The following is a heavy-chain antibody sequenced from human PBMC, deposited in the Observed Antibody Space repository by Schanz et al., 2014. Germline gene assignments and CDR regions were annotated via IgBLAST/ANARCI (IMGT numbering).Heavy chain of an antibody. CDR3: AKGVGEYYHYYGMDV. Sequence: EVQLVESGGGLVQPGGSLRLSCAASGFTVSSNYMSWVRQAPGKGLEWVSYISRSSSTIYYADSVKGRFTISRDNSKNTLSVQMNSLRAEDTAVYYCAKGVGEYYHYYGMDVWGQGTTVTVSS. CDR1: GFTVSSNY. D-gene: IGHD1-26*01. J-gene: IGHJ6*02. CDR2: ISRSSSTI. V-gene: IGHV3-48*01.